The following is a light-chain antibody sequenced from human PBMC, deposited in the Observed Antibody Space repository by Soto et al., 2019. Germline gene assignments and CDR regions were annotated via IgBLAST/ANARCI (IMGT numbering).Light chain of an antibody. CDR3: QQYNNWPRT. CDR1: QSLVYSDGDTF. J-gene: IGKJ1*01. V-gene: IGKV2-30*01. Sequence: DVVLTQSPLFLPVTLGQPASISCRSSQSLVYSDGDTFLSWFQQRPGQSPRRLIYKVSNRDTGVPSRFSGSGSGTEFTLTISSLQSEDFAVYYCQQYNNWPRTFGQGTKVDIK. CDR2: KVS.